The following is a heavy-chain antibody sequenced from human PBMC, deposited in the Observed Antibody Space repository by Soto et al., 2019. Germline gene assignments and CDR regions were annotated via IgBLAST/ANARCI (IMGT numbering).Heavy chain of an antibody. CDR3: ARGVDSAKTGY. Sequence: QVQLQESGPGLVKPSETLSLTCTVSGGSISSNNHYWSWIRQPPGKGLEYIGYIYHTGTTYYNPSLKSRVTISADTSKSQFSLKLTSVTAADTAVYYCARGVDSAKTGYWGQGTLVNVPS. CDR2: IYHTGTT. CDR1: GGSISSNNHY. D-gene: IGHD3-9*01. V-gene: IGHV4-30-4*01. J-gene: IGHJ4*02.